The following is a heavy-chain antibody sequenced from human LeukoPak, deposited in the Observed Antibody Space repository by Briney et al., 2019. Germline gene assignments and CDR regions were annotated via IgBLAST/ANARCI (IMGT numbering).Heavy chain of an antibody. D-gene: IGHD3-22*01. CDR1: GGSFSGYY. CDR3: ARGAQYYYDSSGYYFYFDY. J-gene: IGHJ4*02. CDR2: INHSGST. V-gene: IGHV4-34*01. Sequence: SETLSLTCAVYGGSFSGYYWSWNRQPPGKGLEWIGEINHSGSTNYNPSLKSRVTISVDTSKNQFSLKLSSVTAADTAVYYCARGAQYYYDSSGYYFYFDYWGQGTLVTVSS.